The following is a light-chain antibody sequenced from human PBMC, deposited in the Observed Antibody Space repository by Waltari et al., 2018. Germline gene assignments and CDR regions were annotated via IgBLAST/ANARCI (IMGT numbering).Light chain of an antibody. Sequence: EIVLTQSPATLSLSPGERATLSCRASQSVRVYLAWYQQKPGQAPRRLIYDTSNRASATPDRFSGSGSGTDFSLSISSLEPEDFAVYYCQQRHNWPLTFGGGTKVEIK. J-gene: IGKJ4*01. CDR3: QQRHNWPLT. CDR1: QSVRVY. CDR2: DTS. V-gene: IGKV3-11*01.